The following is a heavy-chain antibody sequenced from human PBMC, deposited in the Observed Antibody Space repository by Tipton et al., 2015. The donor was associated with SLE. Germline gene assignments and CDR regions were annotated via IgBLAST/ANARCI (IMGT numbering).Heavy chain of an antibody. Sequence: TLSLTCTVSGGSVTSGSYYWSWTRQPAGKGLEWLGHIYRDGSANYNTSFQSRVTILLDTSKNQFSRKLSSVTAADTAVYYWAREEGDYYNYAWFDPWGQGTLVTVSS. CDR3: AREEGDYYNYAWFDP. J-gene: IGHJ5*02. CDR2: IYRDGSA. V-gene: IGHV4-61*09. CDR1: GGSVTSGSYY. D-gene: IGHD2-21*02.